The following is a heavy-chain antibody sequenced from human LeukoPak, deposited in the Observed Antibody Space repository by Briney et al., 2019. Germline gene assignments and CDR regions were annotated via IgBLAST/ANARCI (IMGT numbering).Heavy chain of an antibody. D-gene: IGHD3-16*01. CDR3: AKVDVECDYVWMDV. V-gene: IGHV3-23*01. J-gene: IGHJ6*04. CDR2: ISGSGGST. CDR1: GFTFSSYA. Sequence: GGSLGLSCAASGFTFSSYAMSWVRQAPGKGLEWVSAISGSGGSTYYADSVKGRFTISRDNSKNTLYLQMNSLRAEDTAVYYCAKVDVECDYVWMDVWGKGTTVTVSS.